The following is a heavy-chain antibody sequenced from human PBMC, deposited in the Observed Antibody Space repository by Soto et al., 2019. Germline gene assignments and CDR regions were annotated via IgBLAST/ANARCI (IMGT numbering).Heavy chain of an antibody. CDR3: ARALLYCTNGVCYHDY. D-gene: IGHD2-8*01. Sequence: GGSLRLSCAASGFTFSSYSMNWVRQAPGKGLEWVSSISSSSSYIYYADSVKGRFTISRDNAKNSLYLQMNSLRAEDTAVYYCARALLYCTNGVCYHDYWGQGTLVTVSS. V-gene: IGHV3-21*01. CDR2: ISSSSSYI. J-gene: IGHJ4*02. CDR1: GFTFSSYS.